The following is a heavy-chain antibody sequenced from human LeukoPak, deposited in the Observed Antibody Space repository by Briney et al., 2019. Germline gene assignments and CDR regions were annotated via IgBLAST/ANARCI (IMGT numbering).Heavy chain of an antibody. D-gene: IGHD3-10*01. CDR1: GGSFSGYY. CDR2: INHSGST. Sequence: SETLSLTCAVYGGSFSGYYWSWIRQPPGKGLEWIGEINHSGSTNYNPSLKSRVTISVDTSKNQFSLKLSSVTAADTAVYYCARQCPSMVRGVIINYYYYYMDVWAKGPRSPSP. V-gene: IGHV4-34*01. J-gene: IGHJ6*03. CDR3: ARQCPSMVRGVIINYYYYYMDV.